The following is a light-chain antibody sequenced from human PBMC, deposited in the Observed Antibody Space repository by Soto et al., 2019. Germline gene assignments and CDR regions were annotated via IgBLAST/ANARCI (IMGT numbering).Light chain of an antibody. V-gene: IGLV1-40*01. CDR3: QSYDNSLSGSWV. J-gene: IGLJ3*02. Sequence: QSVLTQTPSASGTPGQWVTISCSGGTSNIGAGFDVHWYHQIAGTAPKLLIYGNSNRPSGVPDRFSGSKSGTSASLAINGLQAEDEAHYYCQSYDNSLSGSWVFGGGTKLTVL. CDR2: GNS. CDR1: TSNIGAGFD.